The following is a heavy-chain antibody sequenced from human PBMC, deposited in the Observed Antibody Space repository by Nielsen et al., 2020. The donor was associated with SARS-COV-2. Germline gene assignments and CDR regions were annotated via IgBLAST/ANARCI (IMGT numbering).Heavy chain of an antibody. CDR1: DFAFTQYA. CDR3: ARSGSPYYSYSYFDY. CDR2: ISYDGTNR. Sequence: GRSLRLSCAASDFAFTQYAMHWVRQAPGKGLEWVAVISYDGTNRDYADSVTGRFTISRDNSKGTVSLHMNSLRPDDTAVYYCARSGSPYYSYSYFDYWGQGTQVTVSS. J-gene: IGHJ4*02. D-gene: IGHD3-10*01. V-gene: IGHV3-30*04.